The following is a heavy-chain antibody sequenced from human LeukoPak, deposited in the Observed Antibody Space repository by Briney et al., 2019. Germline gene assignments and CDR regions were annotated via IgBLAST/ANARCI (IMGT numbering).Heavy chain of an antibody. D-gene: IGHD4-17*01. CDR1: GFSFSTTW. Sequence: GGSLRLSCAASGFSFSTTWMHWVRQAPGKGLVWVARINSDGTGIIYADSVKGRFTISRDNAKNSLYLQMNSLRAEDTAVYYCARGDLYGDHDYWGQGTLVTVSS. CDR3: ARGDLYGDHDY. J-gene: IGHJ4*02. V-gene: IGHV3-74*01. CDR2: INSDGTGI.